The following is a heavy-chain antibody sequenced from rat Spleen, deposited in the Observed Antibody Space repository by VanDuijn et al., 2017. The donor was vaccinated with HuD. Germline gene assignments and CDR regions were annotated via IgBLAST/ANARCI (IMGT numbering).Heavy chain of an antibody. V-gene: IGHV5S10*01. D-gene: IGHD4-3*01. Sequence: EEQLVESGGGLVQPGRSLKLSCAASGFTFSDYYMAWVRQAPTKGLEWVANILYDGSRTYYRDSVKGRFTISRDNAKSTLYLQMDSLRSEDTATYYCATTGGSGYRGVMDAWGQGASVTVSS. J-gene: IGHJ4*01. CDR3: ATTGGSGYRGVMDA. CDR1: GFTFSDYY. CDR2: ILYDGSRT.